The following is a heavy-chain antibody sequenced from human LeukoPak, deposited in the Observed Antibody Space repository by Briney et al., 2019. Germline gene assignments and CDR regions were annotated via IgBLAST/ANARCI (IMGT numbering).Heavy chain of an antibody. Sequence: SETLSLTCTVSGGSISSYYWSWIRQPPGKGLEWIGYIYYSGSTHYNPSLKSRVTISVDTSKNQFSLKLSSVTASDTAVYYCARAAGSYLGIDYWGQGTLVTVSS. CDR3: ARAAGSYLGIDY. CDR2: IYYSGST. V-gene: IGHV4-59*01. D-gene: IGHD1-26*01. CDR1: GGSISSYY. J-gene: IGHJ4*02.